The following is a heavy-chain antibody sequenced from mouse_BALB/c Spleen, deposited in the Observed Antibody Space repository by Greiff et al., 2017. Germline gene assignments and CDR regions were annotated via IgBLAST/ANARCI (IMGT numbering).Heavy chain of an antibody. Sequence: QVQLKQSGPELVRPGVSVKISCKGSSYTFTDYAMHWVKQSHAKSLEWIGVISTYYGNTNYNQKFKGKATMTVDKSSSTAYMELARLTSEDSAVYYCASGANWDYWGQGTTLTVSS. CDR1: SYTFTDYA. CDR2: ISTYYGNT. CDR3: ASGANWDY. V-gene: IGHV1-67*01. D-gene: IGHD4-1*01. J-gene: IGHJ2*01.